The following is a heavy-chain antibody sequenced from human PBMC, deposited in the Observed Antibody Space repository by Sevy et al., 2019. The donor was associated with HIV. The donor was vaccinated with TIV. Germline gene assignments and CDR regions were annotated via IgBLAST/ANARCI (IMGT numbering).Heavy chain of an antibody. V-gene: IGHV3-74*01. CDR3: AGSKVGVGDAFDI. CDR1: GFTFSSHW. D-gene: IGHD3-16*01. CDR2: LNYDGSYT. J-gene: IGHJ3*02. Sequence: GGSLRLSCAASGFTFSSHWMQWVRQAPGKGLVWVSRLNYDGSYTNYADSVKGRFTISRDNAKSTLYLQMNSLRAEDTALYYCAGSKVGVGDAFDIWGQGTMVTVSS.